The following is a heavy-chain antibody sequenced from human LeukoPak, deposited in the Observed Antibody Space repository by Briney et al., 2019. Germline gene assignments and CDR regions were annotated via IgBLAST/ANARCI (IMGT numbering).Heavy chain of an antibody. D-gene: IGHD3-22*01. J-gene: IGHJ4*02. CDR3: AKGGYEYDSSGHNYFDY. V-gene: IGHV3-30*02. Sequence: GGSLRLSCAASGFTLTTYWMSWVRQAPGKGLEWVTFTISRDNSKNTLYLQMNSLRAEDTAVYYCAKGGYEYDSSGHNYFDYWGQGSQVTVSS. CDR1: GFTLTTYW.